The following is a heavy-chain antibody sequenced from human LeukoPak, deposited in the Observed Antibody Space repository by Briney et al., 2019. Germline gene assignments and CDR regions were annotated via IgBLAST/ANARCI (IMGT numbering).Heavy chain of an antibody. D-gene: IGHD5-18*01. J-gene: IGHJ4*02. V-gene: IGHV4-59*01. Sequence: PSETLSLTCTVSGGSISSYYWSWIRQPPGKGLEWIGYIYSSGSTKYNPSLKSRVTISVDTSKDQFSLKLSSVTAADTAVYYCARDDGSRDTSMAFDYWGQGTLVTVSS. CDR3: ARDDGSRDTSMAFDY. CDR2: IYSSGST. CDR1: GGSISSYY.